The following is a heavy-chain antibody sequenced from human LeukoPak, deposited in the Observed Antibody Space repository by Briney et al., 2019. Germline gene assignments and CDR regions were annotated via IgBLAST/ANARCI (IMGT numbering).Heavy chain of an antibody. J-gene: IGHJ6*02. CDR2: ISYDGSNK. Sequence: PGGSLRLSCAASGFTFSNYAMSWVRQAPGKGLEWVAVISYDGSNKYYADSVKGRFTISRDNSKNTLYLQMNSLRAEDTAVYYCARDLLNGSGSYYISYYYGMDVWGQGTTVTVSS. D-gene: IGHD3-10*01. V-gene: IGHV3-30-3*01. CDR1: GFTFSNYA. CDR3: ARDLLNGSGSYYISYYYGMDV.